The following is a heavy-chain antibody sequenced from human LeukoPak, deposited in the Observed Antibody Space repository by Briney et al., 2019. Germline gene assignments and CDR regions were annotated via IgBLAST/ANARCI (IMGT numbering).Heavy chain of an antibody. J-gene: IGHJ3*01. D-gene: IGHD3-10*01. CDR1: GFTFSSYE. CDR2: ISVSGNTV. V-gene: IGHV3-48*03. Sequence: GGSLRPSCAASGFTFSSYEMNWVRQAPGKGLEWVSYISVSGNTVYYANSVKGRFTISRDNARNSLYLQMNSLRAEDTAVYYCARHLYASGSYSAFDVWGRGTMVTVSS. CDR3: ARHLYASGSYSAFDV.